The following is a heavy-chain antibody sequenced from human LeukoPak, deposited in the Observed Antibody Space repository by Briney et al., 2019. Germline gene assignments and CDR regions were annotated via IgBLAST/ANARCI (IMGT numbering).Heavy chain of an antibody. Sequence: GGSLRLSCVASGFIFSDYGMHWVRQAPGKGLEWVAVIWFDGSKSYYADSVKGRFTISRDNSKSTLYLQMNSLRAEDTAVYYCAKDAYGPYSSLFDPWGQGTLVIVSS. V-gene: IGHV3-33*06. CDR1: GFIFSDYG. CDR2: IWFDGSKS. D-gene: IGHD6-19*01. J-gene: IGHJ5*02. CDR3: AKDAYGPYSSLFDP.